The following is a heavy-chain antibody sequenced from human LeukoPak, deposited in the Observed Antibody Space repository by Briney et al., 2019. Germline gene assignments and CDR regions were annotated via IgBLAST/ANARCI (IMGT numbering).Heavy chain of an antibody. J-gene: IGHJ4*02. V-gene: IGHV4-59*12. CDR1: GDSISSYH. Sequence: SETLSLTCTLSGDSISSYHWSWIRQPPGRGLEWIGNIFYSGSPNYNPSLKSRVTTSFDTSKNQFSLKLSFVTAADTAVYYCARVGHIVAAGTYDYWGQGALVTVSS. CDR3: ARVGHIVAAGTYDY. D-gene: IGHD6-13*01. CDR2: IFYSGSP.